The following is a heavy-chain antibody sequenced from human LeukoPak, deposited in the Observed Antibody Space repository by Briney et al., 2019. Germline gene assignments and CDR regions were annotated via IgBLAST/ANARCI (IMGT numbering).Heavy chain of an antibody. CDR2: ISSSSSYI. CDR3: ARGPNHRPTAMVYYYMDV. J-gene: IGHJ6*03. Sequence: GGSLRLSCAASGFTFSSYSMNWVRQAPGKGLEWVSSISSSSSYIYYADSVKGRFTISRDNAKNSLYLQMNSLRAEDTAVYYCARGPNHRPTAMVYYYMDVWGKGTTVTVSS. D-gene: IGHD5-18*01. V-gene: IGHV3-21*01. CDR1: GFTFSSYS.